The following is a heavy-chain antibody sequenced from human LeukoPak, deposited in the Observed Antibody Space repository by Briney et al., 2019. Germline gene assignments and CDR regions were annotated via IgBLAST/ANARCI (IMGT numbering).Heavy chain of an antibody. CDR3: AREAGDSATTRVDYYYSHYMDY. J-gene: IGHJ6*03. CDR1: GYTFVDYY. Sequence: ASVKVTFKASGYTFVDYYMHWVRQAPGQGLEWMGWINPNSGGTNYAQKFQGRVTMTRDTSFSTAYMDLSRLQSDDTAVYFCAREAGDSATTRVDYYYSHYMDYWGKGTTVTVSS. D-gene: IGHD1-26*01. CDR2: INPNSGGT. V-gene: IGHV1-2*02.